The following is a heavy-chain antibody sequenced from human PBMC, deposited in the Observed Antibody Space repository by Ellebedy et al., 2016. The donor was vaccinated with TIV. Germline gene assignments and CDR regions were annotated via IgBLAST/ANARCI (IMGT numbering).Heavy chain of an antibody. V-gene: IGHV3-11*03. CDR1: GFTFSDYY. CDR2: ISSSSSYT. J-gene: IGHJ4*02. Sequence: GESLKISXAASGFTFSDYYMSWIRQAPGKGLEWVSYISSSSSYTNYADSVKGRFTISRDNAKNSLYLQMNSLRAEDTAVYYCARRVAVAGPYYFDYWGQGTLVTVSS. D-gene: IGHD6-19*01. CDR3: ARRVAVAGPYYFDY.